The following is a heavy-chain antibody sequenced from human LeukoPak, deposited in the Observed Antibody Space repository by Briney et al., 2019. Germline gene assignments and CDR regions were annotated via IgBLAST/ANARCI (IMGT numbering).Heavy chain of an antibody. CDR3: AKDRSAARVGATPTYYFDY. CDR2: ISGSGGST. J-gene: IGHJ4*02. V-gene: IGHV3-23*01. CDR1: GITFSSYA. Sequence: PVGSLRLSCAASGITFSSYAMNWVRQAPGKGLEWVSGISGSGGSTYYADSVKGRFTISRDNSKNTLYLQMNSLRAEDTAVYYCAKDRSAARVGATPTYYFDYWGQGTLVTVSS. D-gene: IGHD1-26*01.